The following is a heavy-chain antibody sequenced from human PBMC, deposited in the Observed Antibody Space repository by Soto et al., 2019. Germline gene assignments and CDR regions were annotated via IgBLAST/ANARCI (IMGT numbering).Heavy chain of an antibody. Sequence: VGSLRLSCAASGFTFSSYAMSWVRQAPGKGLEWVSAISGSGGSTYYADSVKGRFTISRDNSKNTLYLQMNSLRAEDTAVYYCAKTDSSGYYFYFDYWGQGTLVTVSS. CDR1: GFTFSSYA. CDR2: ISGSGGST. CDR3: AKTDSSGYYFYFDY. V-gene: IGHV3-23*01. J-gene: IGHJ4*02. D-gene: IGHD3-22*01.